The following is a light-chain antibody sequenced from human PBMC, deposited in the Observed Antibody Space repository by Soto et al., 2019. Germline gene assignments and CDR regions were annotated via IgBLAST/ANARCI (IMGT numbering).Light chain of an antibody. CDR1: SSDVGGYNY. J-gene: IGLJ1*01. CDR3: SSYTSSSTPV. CDR2: EVS. V-gene: IGLV2-14*01. Sequence: VLTQPASVSGSPGQSITISCTGTSSDVGGYNYVSWYQQHPGKAPKLMIYEVSNRPSGVSNRFSGSKSGNTASLTISGLQAEDEADYYCSSYTSSSTPVFGTGTKLTVL.